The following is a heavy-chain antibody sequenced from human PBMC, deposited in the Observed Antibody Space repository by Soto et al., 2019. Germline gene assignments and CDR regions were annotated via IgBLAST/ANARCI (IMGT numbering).Heavy chain of an antibody. Sequence: PGGSLRLSCAASGFTSSSSVMSWVRQAPGRGLEWVSGITSGGSTYYADSVKGRFTISRDNSENTLYLQMNSLRAEDTAVYFCAKILRFLEWANMDVWGKGTTVTVSS. V-gene: IGHV3-23*01. CDR1: GFTSSSSV. D-gene: IGHD3-3*01. CDR2: ITSGGST. CDR3: AKILRFLEWANMDV. J-gene: IGHJ6*03.